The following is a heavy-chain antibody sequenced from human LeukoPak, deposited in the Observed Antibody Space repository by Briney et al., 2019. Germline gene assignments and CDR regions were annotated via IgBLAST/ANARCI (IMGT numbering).Heavy chain of an antibody. CDR3: ARAVVVVAATIHDAFDI. D-gene: IGHD2-15*01. V-gene: IGHV5-51*01. J-gene: IGHJ3*02. CDR2: IYPGDSDT. CDR1: GYSFTSYW. Sequence: GESLKISCKGSGYSFTSYWIGWVRQMPGKGLEWMGIIYPGDSDTRYGPSFQGQVTISADKSISTAYLQWSSLKASDTAMYYCARAVVVVAATIHDAFDIWGQGTMVTVSS.